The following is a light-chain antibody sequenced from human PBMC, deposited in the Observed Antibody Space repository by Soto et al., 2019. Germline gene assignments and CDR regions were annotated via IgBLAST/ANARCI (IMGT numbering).Light chain of an antibody. CDR3: CSYAGSSTFYV. Sequence: SVLTQPASVSGSPGQSITISCTGTSSDVGSYNLVSWYQQHPGKAPKLMIYEGSKRPPGVSNRFSGSKSGSTASLTISGLQAEDEADYYCCSYAGSSTFYVFGTGTKVTVL. V-gene: IGLV2-23*01. J-gene: IGLJ1*01. CDR2: EGS. CDR1: SSDVGSYNL.